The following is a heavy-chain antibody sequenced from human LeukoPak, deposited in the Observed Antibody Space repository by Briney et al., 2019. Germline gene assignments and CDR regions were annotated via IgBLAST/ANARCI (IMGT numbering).Heavy chain of an antibody. V-gene: IGHV4-59*01. CDR2: IYYSGST. Sequence: SETLSLTCTVSGGSISSYYWSWIRQPPGKGLEWIGYIYYSGSTNYNPSLKSRVTISVDTSKNQFSLKLSSVTAADMAVYYCARVLADYYDSSGYYYYMDVWGKGTTVTVSS. CDR3: ARVLADYYDSSGYYYYMDV. D-gene: IGHD3-22*01. J-gene: IGHJ6*03. CDR1: GGSISSYY.